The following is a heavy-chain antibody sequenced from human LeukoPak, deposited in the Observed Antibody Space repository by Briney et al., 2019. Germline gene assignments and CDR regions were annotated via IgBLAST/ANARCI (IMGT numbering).Heavy chain of an antibody. CDR3: ARPRWATGEVFDY. Sequence: PGRSLRLSCVVSGFTFSPYGFHWVRQAPGEGLEWVTFISKDENYKTYADSVKGRFTISRDNSRNTLYLQMNSLRPEDTAVYYCARPRWATGEVFDYWGQGTLVTVSS. CDR2: ISKDENYK. J-gene: IGHJ4*02. V-gene: IGHV3-30*03. D-gene: IGHD7-27*01. CDR1: GFTFSPYG.